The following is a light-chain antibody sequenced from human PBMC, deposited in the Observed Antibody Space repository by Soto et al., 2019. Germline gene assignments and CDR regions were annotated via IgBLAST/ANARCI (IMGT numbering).Light chain of an antibody. J-gene: IGKJ2*01. Sequence: EIVLTQSPATLSLSPGERATLSCRASQSVRTYLTWYQQKPGQAPRVLIYDVSNRATGIPARFSGSGSGTDFALTISSLDPEDFAVYYCHHRSNLPYTFGQGTSLEIK. V-gene: IGKV3-11*01. CDR3: HHRSNLPYT. CDR2: DVS. CDR1: QSVRTY.